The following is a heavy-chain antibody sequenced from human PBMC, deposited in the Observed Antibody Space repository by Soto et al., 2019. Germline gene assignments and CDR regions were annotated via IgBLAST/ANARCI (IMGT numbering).Heavy chain of an antibody. CDR3: ARLNWNDYYYYGMDV. CDR1: GGPFSGYY. J-gene: IGHJ6*02. Sequence: SETLSLTCAVYGGPFSGYYWSWIRQPPGKGLEWIGEINHSGSTNYNPSLKSRVTISVDTSKNQFSLKLSSVTAADTAVYYCARLNWNDYYYYGMDVWGQGTTVTVSS. V-gene: IGHV4-34*01. CDR2: INHSGST. D-gene: IGHD1-1*01.